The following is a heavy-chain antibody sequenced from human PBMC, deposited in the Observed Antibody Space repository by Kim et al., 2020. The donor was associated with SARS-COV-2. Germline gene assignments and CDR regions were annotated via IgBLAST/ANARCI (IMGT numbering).Heavy chain of an antibody. D-gene: IGHD6-13*01. J-gene: IGHJ4*02. Sequence: ASVKVSCKASGYTFTSYAMNWVRQAPGQGLEWMGWINTNTGNPTYAQGFTGRFVFSLDTSVSTAYLQISSLKAEDTAVYYCATPSVEIAAAGTGPGDYWGQGTLVTVSS. CDR2: INTNTGNP. CDR3: ATPSVEIAAAGTGPGDY. CDR1: GYTFTSYA. V-gene: IGHV7-4-1*02.